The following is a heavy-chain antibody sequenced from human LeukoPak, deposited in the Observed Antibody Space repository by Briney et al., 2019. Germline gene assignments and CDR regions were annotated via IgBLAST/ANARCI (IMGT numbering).Heavy chain of an antibody. J-gene: IGHJ4*02. CDR3: ARGTVHCFDY. CDR2: TYCRSTCYS. CDR1: GDSVSSNSAD. Sequence: SQTLSLTCAISGDSVSSNSADWNWFRQSPSRGLEWLGRTYCRSTCYSDYAVSVKSRITINPDTSKNQFSLQLNSVTPEDTAVYYCARGTVHCFDYWGQGTLVTVSS. D-gene: IGHD4-11*01. V-gene: IGHV6-1*01.